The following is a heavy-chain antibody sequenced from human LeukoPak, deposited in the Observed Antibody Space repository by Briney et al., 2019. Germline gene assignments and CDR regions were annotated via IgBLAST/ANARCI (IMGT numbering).Heavy chain of an antibody. D-gene: IGHD3-22*01. CDR1: GGSISSSSYY. CDR3: ARRHYYDSSGYLSFDY. V-gene: IGHV4-39*01. J-gene: IGHJ4*02. CDR2: IYYSGST. Sequence: KPSETLSLTCTVSGGSISSSSYYWGWIRQPPGKGLEWIGSIYYSGSTYYNPSLKSRVTISVDTSKNQFSLKLSSVTAADTAVYYCARRHYYDSSGYLSFDYWGQGTLVTVSS.